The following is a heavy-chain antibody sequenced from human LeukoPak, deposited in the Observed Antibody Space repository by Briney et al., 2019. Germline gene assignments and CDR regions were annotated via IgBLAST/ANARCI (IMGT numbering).Heavy chain of an antibody. CDR3: ARDHLYYYDSSGYYTYNWFDP. CDR1: GYTFTGYY. Sequence: ASVKVSCKASGYTFTGYYMHWVRQAPGQGLEWMGWINPNSGGTNYAQKFQGRVTMTRDTSIRTAYMELSRLRSDDTAVYYCARDHLYYYDSSGYYTYNWFDPWGQGTLVTVSS. CDR2: INPNSGGT. D-gene: IGHD3-22*01. J-gene: IGHJ5*02. V-gene: IGHV1-2*02.